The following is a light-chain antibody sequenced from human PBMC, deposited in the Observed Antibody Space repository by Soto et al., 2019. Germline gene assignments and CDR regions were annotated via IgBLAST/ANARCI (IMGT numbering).Light chain of an antibody. Sequence: EIVMTQSPATLSVSPGERATLSCRASQSVGSYLAWYQQKPGQAPRLLIHGASTSATGIPARFSGSGTGTEFTLTISRLESEDFAVYYCQKHNNWPLTFGGGAKVEIK. V-gene: IGKV3-15*01. J-gene: IGKJ4*01. CDR1: QSVGSY. CDR3: QKHNNWPLT. CDR2: GAS.